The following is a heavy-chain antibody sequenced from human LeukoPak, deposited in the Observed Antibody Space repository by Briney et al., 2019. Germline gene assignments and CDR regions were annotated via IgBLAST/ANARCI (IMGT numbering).Heavy chain of an antibody. CDR1: GGTFSSYA. Sequence: GASVKVSCKASGGTFSSYAISWVRQAPGQGLEWMGGIIPIFGTANHAQKFQGRVTITADESTSTAYMELSSLRSEDTAVYYCARGFQPAAAGDYWGQGTLVTVSS. D-gene: IGHD6-13*01. V-gene: IGHV1-69*13. CDR2: IIPIFGTA. J-gene: IGHJ4*02. CDR3: ARGFQPAAAGDY.